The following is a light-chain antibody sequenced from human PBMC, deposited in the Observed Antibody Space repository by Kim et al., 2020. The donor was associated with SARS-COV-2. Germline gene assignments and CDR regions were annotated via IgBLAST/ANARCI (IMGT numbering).Light chain of an antibody. Sequence: SVSPGQTASITCSGDKLGDKFACWYQQKPGQSPVLVIYQNNKRPSGIPERFSGSNSGNTATLTISGTQAMDEADYYCQAWDSSTYVFGTGTMVTVL. CDR3: QAWDSSTYV. J-gene: IGLJ1*01. CDR2: QNN. V-gene: IGLV3-1*01. CDR1: KLGDKF.